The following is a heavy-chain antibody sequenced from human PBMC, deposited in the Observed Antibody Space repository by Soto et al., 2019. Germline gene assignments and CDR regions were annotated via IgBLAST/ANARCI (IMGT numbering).Heavy chain of an antibody. CDR1: GFTFSNYA. D-gene: IGHD3-3*01. J-gene: IGHJ4*02. Sequence: EVQLLESGGGLVQPGGSLRLSCTASGFTFSNYAMGWVRQAPGKGLEWVSVISGGADDTHYADSVKGRFTISRYNSKNTLYVQMDSLIAEDTAVYYCAKAVNDYYAPLDYWGQGMRVTVSS. CDR3: AKAVNDYYAPLDY. CDR2: ISGGADDT. V-gene: IGHV3-23*01.